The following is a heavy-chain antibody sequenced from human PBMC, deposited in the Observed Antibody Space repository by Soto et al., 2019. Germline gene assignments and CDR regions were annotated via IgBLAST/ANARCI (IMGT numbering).Heavy chain of an antibody. CDR1: GFPFSDHA. CDR2: ISFDGSYK. J-gene: IGHJ4*02. CDR3: VRSTHSYDH. Sequence: PGGSLRLACAASGFPFSDHAMHWVRQAPGKGLEWVSFISFDGSYKQYADSVQGRFTVSRDNSKNTLYLQMNSLRAEDTALYYCVRSTHSYDHWGQGILVTVSS. V-gene: IGHV3-30-3*01.